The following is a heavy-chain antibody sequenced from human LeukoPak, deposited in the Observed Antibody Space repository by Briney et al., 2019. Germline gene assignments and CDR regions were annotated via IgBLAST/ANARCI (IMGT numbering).Heavy chain of an antibody. J-gene: IGHJ5*02. Sequence: SETLSLTCAVYGGSFSGYYWSWIRQPPGKGLEWIGEINHSGSTNYNPSLKSRVTISVDTSKNQFSLKLSSVTAADTAVYYCARGDLWFGELLSGPWGQGTLVTVSS. V-gene: IGHV4-34*01. D-gene: IGHD3-10*01. CDR2: INHSGST. CDR3: ARGDLWFGELLSGP. CDR1: GGSFSGYY.